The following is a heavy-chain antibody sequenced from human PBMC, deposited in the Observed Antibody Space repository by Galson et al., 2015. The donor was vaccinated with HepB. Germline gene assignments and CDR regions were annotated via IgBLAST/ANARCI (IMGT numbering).Heavy chain of an antibody. V-gene: IGHV3-48*01. Sequence: SLRLSCAASGFTFSSYSMNWVRQAPGKGLEWVSYISSSSSTIYYADSVKGRFTISRDNAKNSLYLQMNSLRAEDTAVYYCARVPASSGYYYGFDYWGQGTLVTVSS. D-gene: IGHD3-22*01. J-gene: IGHJ4*02. CDR2: ISSSSSTI. CDR3: ARVPASSGYYYGFDY. CDR1: GFTFSSYS.